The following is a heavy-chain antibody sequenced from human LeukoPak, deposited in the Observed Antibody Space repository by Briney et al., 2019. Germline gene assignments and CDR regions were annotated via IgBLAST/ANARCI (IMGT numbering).Heavy chain of an antibody. CDR3: ARGDPYSNYAHDDYYYYMDV. CDR2: IIPIFGTA. CDR1: VGSFSSYV. Sequence: VASVKVSCKASVGSFSSYVISWVRQAPGRGLEGMGGIIPIFGTANYAQKFQGRVTITTEESTSTAYMELGSLRSEDTAVYYRARGDPYSNYAHDDYYYYMDVWGKGTTVTVSS. D-gene: IGHD4-11*01. V-gene: IGHV1-69*05. J-gene: IGHJ6*03.